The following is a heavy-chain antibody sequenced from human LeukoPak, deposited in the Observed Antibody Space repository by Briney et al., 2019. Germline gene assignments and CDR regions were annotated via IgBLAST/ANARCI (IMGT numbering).Heavy chain of an antibody. J-gene: IGHJ5*02. D-gene: IGHD3-22*01. V-gene: IGHV4-34*01. CDR2: INHSGST. CDR3: ARVTTYYYDSSGYYSYNWFDP. Sequence: SETLSLTCAVYGGSFSGYYWSWIRQSPGRGLEWIGEINHSGSTNYNPSLKSRVTISVDTSKNQFSLKLSSVTAADTAVYYCARVTTYYYDSSGYYSYNWFDPWGQGTLVTVSS. CDR1: GGSFSGYY.